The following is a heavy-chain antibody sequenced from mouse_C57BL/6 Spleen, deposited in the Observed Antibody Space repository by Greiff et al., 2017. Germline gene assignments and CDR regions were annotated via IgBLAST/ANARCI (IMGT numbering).Heavy chain of an antibody. J-gene: IGHJ3*01. Sequence: EVQLVESGGGLVKPGGSLKLSCAASGFTFSSYAMSWVRQTPEKRLEWVATISDGGSYTYYPDKFKGRFTISRDNPKNTLYLQRSHLKSEDTAMYYCAREGLLRPWLAYWRQGTLVTVSA. CDR1: GFTFSSYA. V-gene: IGHV5-4*01. CDR2: ISDGGSYT. CDR3: AREGLLRPWLAY. D-gene: IGHD1-2*01.